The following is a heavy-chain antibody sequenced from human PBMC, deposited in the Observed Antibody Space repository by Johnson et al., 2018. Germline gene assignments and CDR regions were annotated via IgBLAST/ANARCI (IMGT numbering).Heavy chain of an antibody. Sequence: QVQLVQSGGGLVKXGGSLRLSCAASGFTFSDYYMSWIRQAPGRGLEWVSQLSHSGVNIYYADSVKGRFTIPRENAKNSLYLQMNSLRADDTAVYYGARVGWRSGTFVDYWGQGILVTVSS. J-gene: IGHJ4*02. CDR2: LSHSGVNI. CDR1: GFTFSDYY. CDR3: ARVGWRSGTFVDY. V-gene: IGHV3-11*04. D-gene: IGHD3-16*01.